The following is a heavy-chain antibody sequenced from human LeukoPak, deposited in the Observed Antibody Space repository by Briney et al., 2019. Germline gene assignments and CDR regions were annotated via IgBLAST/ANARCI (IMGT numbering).Heavy chain of an antibody. Sequence: GGSLRLSCAASGFTFCSYAMHWVREAPGKGLEWVAVISYDGSNKYYADSVKGRFTISRDNSKNTLYLQMNSLRAEDTAVYYCARDPTDIVVVPAAHFDYWGQGTLVTVSS. V-gene: IGHV3-30-3*01. CDR1: GFTFCSYA. CDR2: ISYDGSNK. D-gene: IGHD2-2*01. CDR3: ARDPTDIVVVPAAHFDY. J-gene: IGHJ4*02.